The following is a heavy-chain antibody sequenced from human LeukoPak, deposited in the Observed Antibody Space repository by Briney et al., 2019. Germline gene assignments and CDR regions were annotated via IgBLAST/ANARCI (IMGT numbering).Heavy chain of an antibody. D-gene: IGHD3-22*01. V-gene: IGHV4-39*07. CDR3: ARVENYDGGAFDI. CDR2: IYYSGST. J-gene: IGHJ3*02. Sequence: SETLSLTCTVSGGSISSSSYYWGWIRQPPGKGLEWIGSIYYSGSTYYNPSLKSRVTISVDTSKNQFSLKLSSVTAADTAVYYCARVENYDGGAFDIWGQGTMVTVSS. CDR1: GGSISSSSYY.